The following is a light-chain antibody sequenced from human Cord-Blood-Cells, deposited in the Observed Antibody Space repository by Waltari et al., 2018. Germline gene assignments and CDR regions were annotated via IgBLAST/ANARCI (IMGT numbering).Light chain of an antibody. CDR1: SSNIGAGYD. V-gene: IGLV1-40*01. CDR3: QSYDSSLSGWV. CDR2: GNS. J-gene: IGLJ3*02. Sequence: QSVLTQPPSVSGAPGQRVTISCTGSSSNIGAGYDVHWCQQLPGTAPKLLIYGNSNRPSGVPDRFSGSKSGTSASLAITGLHAEDEADYYCQSYDSSLSGWVFGGGTKLTVL.